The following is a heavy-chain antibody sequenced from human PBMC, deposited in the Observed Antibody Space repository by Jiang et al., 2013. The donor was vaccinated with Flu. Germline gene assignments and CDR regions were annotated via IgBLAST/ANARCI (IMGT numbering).Heavy chain of an antibody. V-gene: IGHV5-10-1*01. CDR1: GYSLINYW. CDR2: IDARDSDT. D-gene: IGHD3-10*01. J-gene: IGHJ6*02. CDR3: ATQEVTKSVIRGVTHYYYYYAMDV. Sequence: GAEVKKPGESLTISCKGSGYSLINYWFNWVRQVPGKGLEWVGSIDARDSDTNYSPSFQGHVTTSADKSTTSAYLHWSSLKASDTAIYYCATQEVTKSVIRGVTHYYYYYAMDVWGQGTTVTVSS.